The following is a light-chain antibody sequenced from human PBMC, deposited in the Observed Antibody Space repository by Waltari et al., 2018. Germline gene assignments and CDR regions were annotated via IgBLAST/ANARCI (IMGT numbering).Light chain of an antibody. J-gene: IGLJ1*01. CDR1: SRDVGNYDW. CDR2: DVS. Sequence: QSALTQPASVSGSPGQSITISCTGTSRDVGNYDWVSWYQQHPGKATKVVIFDVSYRPSGVSIRFSGSKSGNAASLTISGLQAEDEADYYCTSYTSGHSLVFGTGTKVTVL. CDR3: TSYTSGHSLV. V-gene: IGLV2-14*03.